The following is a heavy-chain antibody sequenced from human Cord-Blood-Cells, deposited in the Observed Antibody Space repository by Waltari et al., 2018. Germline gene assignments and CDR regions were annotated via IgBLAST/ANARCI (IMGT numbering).Heavy chain of an antibody. V-gene: IGHV3-48*02. J-gene: IGHJ4*02. D-gene: IGHD6-19*01. CDR3: ARDFLNGYSSASRGGPFDY. Sequence: EVQLVESGGGLVQPGGSLRLSCAASGFTFSSYSMNWVRQAPGKGLEWVSYISSSSSTIYYADSVKGRFTISRDNAKNSLYLQTNSLRDEDTAVYYCARDFLNGYSSASRGGPFDYWGQGTLVTVSS. CDR2: ISSSSSTI. CDR1: GFTFSSYS.